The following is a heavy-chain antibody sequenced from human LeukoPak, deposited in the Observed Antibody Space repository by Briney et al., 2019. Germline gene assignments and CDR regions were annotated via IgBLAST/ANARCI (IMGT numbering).Heavy chain of an antibody. CDR3: ARDHSSSSEDY. CDR1: GYSISSGYY. V-gene: IGHV4-38-2*02. CDR2: IFHTGST. J-gene: IGHJ4*02. D-gene: IGHD6-13*01. Sequence: SETLSLTCTVSGYSISSGYYWAWIRQPPGKGLEWIGSIFHTGSTYHNPSLKSRVTISVDTSKNQFSLKLNSVTAADTAVYYCARDHSSSSEDYWGQGTMVTVSS.